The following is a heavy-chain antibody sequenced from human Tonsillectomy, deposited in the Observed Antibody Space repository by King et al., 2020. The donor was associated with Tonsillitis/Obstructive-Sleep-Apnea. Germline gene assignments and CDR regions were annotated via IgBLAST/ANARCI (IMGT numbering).Heavy chain of an antibody. J-gene: IGHJ4*02. CDR3: VSDPGIAAAGSAAYYFDY. Sequence: QLQESGPGLVKPSETLSLTCTVSGASTRSYYCAWVRQSPGKGLEWLGDIHYSGSTNYNPSLRSRVTISLGSSENQFSLRLASVTAADTAVYYCVSDPGIAAAGSAAYYFDYWGQGIVVTVSS. D-gene: IGHD6-13*01. V-gene: IGHV4-59*01. CDR1: GASTRSYY. CDR2: IHYSGST.